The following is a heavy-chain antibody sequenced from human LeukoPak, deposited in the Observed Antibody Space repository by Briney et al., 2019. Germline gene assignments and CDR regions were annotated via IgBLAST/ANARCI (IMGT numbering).Heavy chain of an antibody. CDR3: VIFIMGTTTTDY. D-gene: IGHD1-26*01. CDR2: INHSGGT. Sequence: SETLSLTCAVFGGSFSNYYLHWIRQPPGQGLEWIGEINHSGGTTYNPSLESRVSLSVATSKNQFSLSLSSVTDTAVYYCVIFIMGTTTTDYWGQGTLVTVSS. V-gene: IGHV4-34*01. J-gene: IGHJ4*02. CDR1: GGSFSNYY.